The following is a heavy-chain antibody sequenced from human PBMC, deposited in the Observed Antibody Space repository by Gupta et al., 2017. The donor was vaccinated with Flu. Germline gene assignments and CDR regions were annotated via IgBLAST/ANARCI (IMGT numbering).Heavy chain of an antibody. CDR2: INPYSGTT. D-gene: IGHD2-2*02. Sequence: QVQLVQSGAEVTKPGASVKVSCNAPEDPFAAYSIHWVGQARGQGLEWVGRINPYSGTTNYDKRCQGRVTVTMDTSVSTVYMDLSRLTSDDTAVYYCAREKHCSTASCYRCFDPWGQGTLVTVSS. CDR1: EDPFAAYS. J-gene: IGHJ5*02. V-gene: IGHV1-2*06. CDR3: AREKHCSTASCYRCFDP.